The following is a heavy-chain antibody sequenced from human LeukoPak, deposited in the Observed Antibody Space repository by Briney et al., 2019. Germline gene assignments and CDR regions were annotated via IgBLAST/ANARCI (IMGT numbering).Heavy chain of an antibody. D-gene: IGHD3-22*01. CDR3: ARLLYYFDSSGSYYAPKAFDI. Sequence: GEPLKISCKGSGYIFTTYWIGWVRQMPGKGLEWMGIIYPGDSDTRYSPSFQGQVTISADESISTAYLQWSSLKASDTAIYYCARLLYYFDSSGSYYAPKAFDIWGQGTMVTVSS. CDR1: GYIFTTYW. J-gene: IGHJ3*02. CDR2: IYPGDSDT. V-gene: IGHV5-51*01.